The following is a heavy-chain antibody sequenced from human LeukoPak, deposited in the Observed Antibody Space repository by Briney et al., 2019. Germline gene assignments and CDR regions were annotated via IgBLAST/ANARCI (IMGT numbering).Heavy chain of an antibody. D-gene: IGHD3-3*01. CDR1: GYSISSGYY. V-gene: IGHV4-38-2*02. CDR2: SGST. J-gene: IGHJ3*02. CDR3: ARDDEWFDAFDI. Sequence: SETLSLTCTVSGYSISSGYYWGWIRQPPGKGLEWIGSGSTYYNPSLKSRVTISVDTSKNQFSLKLSSVTAADTAVYFCARDDEWFDAFDIWGQGTMVTVSS.